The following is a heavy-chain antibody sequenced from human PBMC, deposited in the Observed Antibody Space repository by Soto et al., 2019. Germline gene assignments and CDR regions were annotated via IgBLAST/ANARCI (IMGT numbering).Heavy chain of an antibody. J-gene: IGHJ3*01. D-gene: IGHD7-27*01. Sequence: QVQLVESGGGVVQPGRSLRLSCAASGFTFSSYAMHWVRQAPGKGLEWVAIISYDGSNKYYADSVKGRFTISRDNSKNTLFLQMNSLRAEDTAVYYCARGTGGDAFDLWGQGTMVTVSS. CDR2: ISYDGSNK. CDR3: ARGTGGDAFDL. CDR1: GFTFSSYA. V-gene: IGHV3-30-3*01.